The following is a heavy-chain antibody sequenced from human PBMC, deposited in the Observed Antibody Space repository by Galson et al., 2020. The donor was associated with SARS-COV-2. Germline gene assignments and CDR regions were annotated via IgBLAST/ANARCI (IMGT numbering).Heavy chain of an antibody. V-gene: IGHV4-31*03. Sequence: ASETLSLTCTVSGGSISSGGYYWSWIRQHPGKGLEWIGYIYYSGSTYYNPSLKSRVTISVDTSKNQFSLKLSSVTAADTAVYYCARGAKSRYGDWLYDYWGQGTLVTVSS. CDR1: GGSISSGGYY. D-gene: IGHD3-9*01. CDR2: IYYSGST. J-gene: IGHJ4*02. CDR3: ARGAKSRYGDWLYDY.